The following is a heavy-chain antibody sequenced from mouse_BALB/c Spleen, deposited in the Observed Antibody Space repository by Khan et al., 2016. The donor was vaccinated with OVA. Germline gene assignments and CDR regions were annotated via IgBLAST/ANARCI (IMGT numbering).Heavy chain of an antibody. CDR1: GYAFTTFN. V-gene: IGHV1S135*01. CDR2: IDPYNGGT. D-gene: IGHD2-3*01. Sequence: VQLQQPGPELVRPGASVKVSCKASGYAFTTFNIYWVKQSHGKSLEWIGYIDPYNGGTNYNQNFKDKATLTVDKSSSAAYMHLDSLTSEDSAVXFWASSVDGYYSLADWGQGTLVTVSA. CDR3: ASSVDGYYSLAD. J-gene: IGHJ3*01.